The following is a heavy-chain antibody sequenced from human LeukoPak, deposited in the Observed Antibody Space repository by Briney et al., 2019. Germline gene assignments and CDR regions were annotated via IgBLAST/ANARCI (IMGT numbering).Heavy chain of an antibody. Sequence: PGGSLRLSCAASGFTFSNYAMSWVRQAPGRGLEWVSSISGGAAGRYYADSVKGRFTISRDNSRNTLYLQMNSLRAEDTAVYYCAKGLDGSGSYSPLDYWGQGTLVTVSS. V-gene: IGHV3-23*01. CDR3: AKGLDGSGSYSPLDY. CDR1: GFTFSNYA. J-gene: IGHJ4*02. CDR2: ISGGAAGR. D-gene: IGHD3-10*01.